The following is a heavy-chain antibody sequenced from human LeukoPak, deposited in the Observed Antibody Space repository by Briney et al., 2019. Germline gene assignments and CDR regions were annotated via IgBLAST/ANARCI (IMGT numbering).Heavy chain of an antibody. CDR1: GFTFSSYA. D-gene: IGHD1-26*01. V-gene: IGHV3-23*01. Sequence: GGSLRLSCAASGFTFSSYAMSWVRQAPGKGLEWVSAISGRGGSTYYADSVKGRFTISRDNSKNTLYLQMNSLRAEDTAVYSCAKDRLGALLYFDSWGQGTLVTVSS. J-gene: IGHJ4*02. CDR3: AKDRLGALLYFDS. CDR2: ISGRGGST.